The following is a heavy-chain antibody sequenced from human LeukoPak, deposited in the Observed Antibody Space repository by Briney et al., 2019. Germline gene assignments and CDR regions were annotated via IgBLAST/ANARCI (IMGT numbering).Heavy chain of an antibody. V-gene: IGHV3-11*01. CDR3: ARAPSIAAVDY. CDR2: ISSSGSTI. D-gene: IGHD6-13*01. J-gene: IGHJ4*02. Sequence: PGGSLRLSCAASGFTFSDYYMSWIRQAPGKGLEWVSYISSSGSTIYYADPVKGRFTISRDNAKNSLYLQMHSLRAEDTAVYYCARAPSIAAVDYWGQGTLVTVSS. CDR1: GFTFSDYY.